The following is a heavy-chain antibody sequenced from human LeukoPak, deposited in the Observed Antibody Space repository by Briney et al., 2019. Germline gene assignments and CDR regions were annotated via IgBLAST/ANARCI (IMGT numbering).Heavy chain of an antibody. Sequence: PSETLSLTCDVSGGSVTSTNWWTWVRPPPGKGLEWIGEVHLDGRTNYNPSLKSRLIMSVDLPESHISLKLTSVTAADTAVYYCAREGGFYRPLDYSGQGTLVTVSS. CDR2: VHLDGRT. V-gene: IGHV4-4*02. D-gene: IGHD3-3*01. J-gene: IGHJ4*02. CDR1: GGSVTSTNW. CDR3: AREGGFYRPLDY.